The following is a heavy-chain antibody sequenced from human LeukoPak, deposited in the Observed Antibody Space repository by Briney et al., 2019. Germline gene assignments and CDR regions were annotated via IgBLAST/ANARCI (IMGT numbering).Heavy chain of an antibody. V-gene: IGHV4-59*11. CDR2: IYDRGSHYSGST. D-gene: IGHD4-23*01. CDR1: GGSINGHY. Sequence: SETLSLTCTVSGGSINGHYWTWIRQSPGKGLEWIGYIYDRGSHYSGSTNYNPSLKSRVTISVDTSKNQFSLLVNSVTAADTAVYYCARDLADPNFKTTVVTPSRPNWYFDLWGRGTLVTVSS. J-gene: IGHJ2*01. CDR3: ARDLADPNFKTTVVTPSRPNWYFDL.